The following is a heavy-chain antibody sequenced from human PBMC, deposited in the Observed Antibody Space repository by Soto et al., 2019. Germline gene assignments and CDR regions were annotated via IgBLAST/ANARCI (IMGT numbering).Heavy chain of an antibody. D-gene: IGHD3-22*01. Sequence: PGGSLRLSCAASGFTFSSYAMHWVRQAPGKGLEWVAVISYDGSNKYYADSVKGRFTISRDNSKNTLYLQMNSLRAEDTAVYYCARAVGYYYYFDYWGQGTLVTVSS. CDR3: ARAVGYYYYFDY. J-gene: IGHJ4*02. V-gene: IGHV3-30-3*01. CDR1: GFTFSSYA. CDR2: ISYDGSNK.